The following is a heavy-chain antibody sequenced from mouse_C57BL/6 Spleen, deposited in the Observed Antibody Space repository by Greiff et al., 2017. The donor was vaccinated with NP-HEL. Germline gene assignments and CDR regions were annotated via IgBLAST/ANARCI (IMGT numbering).Heavy chain of an antibody. J-gene: IGHJ1*03. CDR3: ARGGSTVVADWYFDV. CDR2: IDPSDSNS. V-gene: IGHV1-69*01. CDR1: GYTFTSYW. D-gene: IGHD1-1*01. Sequence: VQLQQPGAELVMPGASVKLSCKASGYTFTSYWMHWVKQRPGQGLEWIGEIDPSDSNSKYNQKFKGKSTLTVDKSSSTAYMQLISLTSEDSAVYYCARGGSTVVADWYFDVWGTGTTVTVSS.